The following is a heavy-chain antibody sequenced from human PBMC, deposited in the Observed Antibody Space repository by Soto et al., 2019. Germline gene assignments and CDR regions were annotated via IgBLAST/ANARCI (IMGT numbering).Heavy chain of an antibody. V-gene: IGHV4-34*01. CDR3: ARGPGGYPPSY. Sequence: PSETLSLTCAVYGGSFSGYYWSWIRQPPGKGLEWIGEINHSGSTNYNPSLKSRVTILVDTSENQFSLKLSSVTAADTAVYYCARGPGGYPPSYWGQGTLVTVSS. CDR2: INHSGST. D-gene: IGHD5-12*01. CDR1: GGSFSGYY. J-gene: IGHJ4*02.